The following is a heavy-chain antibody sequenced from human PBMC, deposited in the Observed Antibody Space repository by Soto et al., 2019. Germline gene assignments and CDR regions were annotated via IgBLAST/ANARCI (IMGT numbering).Heavy chain of an antibody. V-gene: IGHV3-33*06. CDR1: GFTFSSYG. Sequence: GGSLRLSCAASGFTFSSYGMHWVRQAPGKGLEWVAVIWYDGSNKYYADSVKGRFTISRDNSKNTLYLQMNSLRAEDTAVYYCAKDTSRNQKGPYYYYYYMDVWGKGTTVTGSS. CDR3: AKDTSRNQKGPYYYYYYMDV. J-gene: IGHJ6*03. D-gene: IGHD1-1*01. CDR2: IWYDGSNK.